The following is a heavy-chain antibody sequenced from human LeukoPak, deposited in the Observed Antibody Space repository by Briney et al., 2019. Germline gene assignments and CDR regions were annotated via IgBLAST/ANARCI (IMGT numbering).Heavy chain of an antibody. J-gene: IGHJ4*02. CDR2: IDPSGGST. D-gene: IGHD5-24*01. V-gene: IGHV1-46*01. CDR1: GYTFTRYY. CDR3: ARVGDGYIYYFDY. Sequence: ASVKVSCKASGYTFTRYYMHWVRQAPGQGLEWMGIIDPSGGSTSYAQKFQGGVTMTRDATTSTVYLELSSLRSEDTAVYYCARVGDGYIYYFDYWGQGTLVTVSS.